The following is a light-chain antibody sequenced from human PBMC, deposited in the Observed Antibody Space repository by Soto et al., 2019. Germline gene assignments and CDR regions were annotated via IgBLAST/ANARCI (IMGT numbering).Light chain of an antibody. Sequence: QSALTQPASVSGSPGESITVACSGSISDIGSHNYVSLYRQYPGEAPRLLIYEVHYRPSGGSSRFSGSNAGNTASLTISGLQDADQDDYYCASYLTTSPLEVFGTWTKVTVL. CDR2: EVH. J-gene: IGLJ1*01. CDR1: ISDIGSHNY. CDR3: ASYLTTSPLEV. V-gene: IGLV2-14*01.